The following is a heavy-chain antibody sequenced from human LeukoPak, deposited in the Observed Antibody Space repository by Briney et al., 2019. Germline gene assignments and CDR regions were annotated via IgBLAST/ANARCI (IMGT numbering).Heavy chain of an antibody. Sequence: PSETLSLTCTVSGGFVNNYFWNWLRQPPGKGLEWIGYMYYSGSTNYNTSLKSRVTISVDTSKNQFSLQLSSVTAADTAVYFCARLDNVRGAFDYWGQGTLVTVSS. J-gene: IGHJ4*02. D-gene: IGHD2-2*03. CDR1: GGFVNNYF. V-gene: IGHV4-59*02. CDR3: ARLDNVRGAFDY. CDR2: MYYSGST.